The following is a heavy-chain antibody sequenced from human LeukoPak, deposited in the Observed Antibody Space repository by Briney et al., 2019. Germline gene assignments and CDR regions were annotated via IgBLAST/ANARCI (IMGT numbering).Heavy chain of an antibody. CDR1: GYTFTSNY. J-gene: IGHJ4*02. Sequence: ASVKVSCKASGYTFTSNYIHWVRQAPGQGLEWMGMIYPWDGSTSYAQKFQGRVTVTRDMSTSTVHMELSGLRSEDTAAYYCARDQEGFDYWGQGTLVTVSS. CDR2: IYPWDGST. V-gene: IGHV1-46*01. CDR3: ARDQEGFDY.